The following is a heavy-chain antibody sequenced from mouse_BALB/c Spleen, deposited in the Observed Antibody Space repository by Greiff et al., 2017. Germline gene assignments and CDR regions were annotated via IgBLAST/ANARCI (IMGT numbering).Heavy chain of an antibody. CDR3: ARGGSLDY. CDR2: IRNKANGYTT. V-gene: IGHV7-3*02. Sequence: EVQVVESGGGLVQPGGSLRLSCATSGFTFTDYYMSWVRQPPGKALEWLGFIRNKANGYTTEYSASVKGRFTISRDNSQSILYLQMNTLRAEDSATYYCARGGSLDYWGQGTTLTVSS. CDR1: GFTFTDYY. J-gene: IGHJ2*01.